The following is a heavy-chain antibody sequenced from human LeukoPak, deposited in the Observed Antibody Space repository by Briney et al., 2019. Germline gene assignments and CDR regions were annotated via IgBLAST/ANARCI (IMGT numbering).Heavy chain of an antibody. CDR1: GFTFSSYD. J-gene: IGHJ4*02. D-gene: IGHD6-13*01. CDR2: ISGSGGST. V-gene: IGHV3-23*01. CDR3: AKVYSPGGFDY. Sequence: GGSLRLSCAASGFTFSSYDMSWVRQAPGMGLEWVSAISGSGGSTYYADSVKGRFTISRDNSKNTLYLQMNSLRAEDTAVYYCAKVYSPGGFDYWGQGTLVTVSS.